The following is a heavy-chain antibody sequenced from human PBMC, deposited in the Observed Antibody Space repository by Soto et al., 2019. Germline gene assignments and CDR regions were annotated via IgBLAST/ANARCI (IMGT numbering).Heavy chain of an antibody. CDR2: ISYDGSNK. J-gene: IGHJ5*02. V-gene: IGHV3-30*18. Sequence: QVQLVESGGGVVQPGRSLRLSCAASGFTFSSYGMHWVRQAPGKGLEWVAVISYDGSNKYYADSVKGRFTISRDNPKNTLYLQMNSLRAEDTAVYYCAKDEALLWFGELSPNWFDPWGQGTLVTVSS. CDR3: AKDEALLWFGELSPNWFDP. D-gene: IGHD3-10*01. CDR1: GFTFSSYG.